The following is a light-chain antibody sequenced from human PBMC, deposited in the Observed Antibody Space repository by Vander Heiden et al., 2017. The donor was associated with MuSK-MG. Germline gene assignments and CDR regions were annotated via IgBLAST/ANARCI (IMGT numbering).Light chain of an antibody. Sequence: QSALPQPAPVSGSPGRSITISCTGTSSDVGGYNYVSWYQQHPGKAPKLMIYEVSNRPSGVPNRFSGSKSGNTASLTISGLQAEDEADYYCSSYTSSRTPLYVFGTGTKVTVL. CDR1: SSDVGGYNY. CDR2: EVS. J-gene: IGLJ1*01. CDR3: SSYTSSRTPLYV. V-gene: IGLV2-14*01.